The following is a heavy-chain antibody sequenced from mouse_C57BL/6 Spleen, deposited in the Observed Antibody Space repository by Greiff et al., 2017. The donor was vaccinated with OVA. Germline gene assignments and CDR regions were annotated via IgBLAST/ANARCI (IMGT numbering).Heavy chain of an antibody. CDR1: GYTFTDYY. V-gene: IGHV1-26*01. CDR3: ARVYYGYDGDWFAY. CDR2: INPNNGGT. Sequence: EVQLQQSGPELVKPGASVKISCKASGYTFTDYYMNWVKQSHGKSLEWIGDINPNNGGTSYNQKFKGKATLTVDKSSSTAYMELRSLTSEDSAVYYCARVYYGYDGDWFAYWGQGTLVTVSA. D-gene: IGHD2-2*01. J-gene: IGHJ3*01.